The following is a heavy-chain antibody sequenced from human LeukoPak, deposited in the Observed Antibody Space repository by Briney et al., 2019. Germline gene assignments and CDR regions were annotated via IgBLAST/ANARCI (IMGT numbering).Heavy chain of an antibody. CDR2: ISGSGGST. CDR3: AKNLLVRSYYDFWSGPDAFDI. D-gene: IGHD3-3*01. Sequence: QPGGSLRPSCAASGFTFSSYAMSWVRQAPGKGLEWVSAISGSGGSTYYADSVKGRFTISRDNSKNTLYLQMNSLRAEDTAVYYCAKNLLVRSYYDFWSGPDAFDIWGQGTMVTVSS. J-gene: IGHJ3*02. CDR1: GFTFSSYA. V-gene: IGHV3-23*01.